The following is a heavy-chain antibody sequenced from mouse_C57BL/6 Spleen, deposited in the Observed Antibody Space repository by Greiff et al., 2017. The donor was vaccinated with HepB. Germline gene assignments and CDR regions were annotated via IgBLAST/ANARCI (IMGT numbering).Heavy chain of an antibody. V-gene: IGHV1-55*01. D-gene: IGHD1-1*01. Sequence: QVQLQQPGAELVKPGASVKMSCKASGYTFTSYWITWVKQRPGQGLEWIGDIYRGSGSTNYNEKFKSKATLTVDTSSSTAYMQLSSLTSEDSAVYYCATPYYYGSSYDYWGQGTTLTVSS. J-gene: IGHJ2*01. CDR2: IYRGSGST. CDR1: GYTFTSYW. CDR3: ATPYYYGSSYDY.